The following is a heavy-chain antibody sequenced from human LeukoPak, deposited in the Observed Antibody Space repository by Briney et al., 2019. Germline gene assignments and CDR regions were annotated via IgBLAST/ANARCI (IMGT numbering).Heavy chain of an antibody. CDR3: ARVRVMVAGTDYYYYYYMDV. V-gene: IGHV3-23*01. Sequence: GGSLRLSCAASGFIFSSYGMSWVRQAPGKGLEWVSAISGSGGSTYYADSVKGRFTISRDNSKNTLYLQMNSLRAEDTAVYYCARVRVMVAGTDYYYYYYMDVWGKGTTVTISS. CDR1: GFIFSSYG. J-gene: IGHJ6*03. D-gene: IGHD6-19*01. CDR2: ISGSGGST.